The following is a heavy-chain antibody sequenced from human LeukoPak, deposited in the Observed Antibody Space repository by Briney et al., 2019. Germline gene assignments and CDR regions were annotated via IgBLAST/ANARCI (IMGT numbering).Heavy chain of an antibody. CDR3: ARDLGQYYDTSDNWFDP. Sequence: GGSLRLSCAAYGFTFSIYEMNWVRQAPGKGLEWISYIDTSGTTTYYADSVRGRFTISRDNAKNTLNLQMNSLRAEDTAVYYCARDLGQYYDTSDNWFDPWGQGTLVTVSS. CDR2: IDTSGTTT. CDR1: GFTFSIYE. D-gene: IGHD3-22*01. V-gene: IGHV3-48*03. J-gene: IGHJ5*02.